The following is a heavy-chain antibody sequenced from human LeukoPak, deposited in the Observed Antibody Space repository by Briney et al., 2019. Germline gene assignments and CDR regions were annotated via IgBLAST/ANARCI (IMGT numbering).Heavy chain of an antibody. D-gene: IGHD4-17*01. V-gene: IGHV3-48*04. CDR2: ISHTGSTM. J-gene: IGHJ5*02. Sequence: GGSLRLSCAASGFRFSSYSMNWVRQAPGKGLEWVSYISHTGSTMSYADSVKGRFTISRDNARNSLHLQMNSLRAEDTAVYYCAKDCYGVPSPWGQGTLVTVSS. CDR1: GFRFSSYS. CDR3: AKDCYGVPSP.